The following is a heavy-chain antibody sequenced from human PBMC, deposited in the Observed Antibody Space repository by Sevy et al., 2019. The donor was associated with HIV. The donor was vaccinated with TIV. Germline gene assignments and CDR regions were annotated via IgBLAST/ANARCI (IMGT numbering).Heavy chain of an antibody. CDR3: ARHQTTAVLYAFDL. J-gene: IGHJ3*01. V-gene: IGHV4-59*08. D-gene: IGHD2-21*02. CDR2: MYNTWST. CDR1: GGSISSYL. Sequence: SETLSLTCTVSGGSISSYLWSWIRQPPGRGLEWIGYMYNTWSTNYNPSLKSRVTISLDTSTNQFSLKLSSVTAADKAVYYCARHQTTAVLYAFDLWGQGTMVTVSS.